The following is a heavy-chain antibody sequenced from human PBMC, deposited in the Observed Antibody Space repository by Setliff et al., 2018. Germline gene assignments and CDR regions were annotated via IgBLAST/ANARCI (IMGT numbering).Heavy chain of an antibody. D-gene: IGHD3-3*01. CDR2: INAGNGNT. CDR3: ARAQSWSGGPYYFDN. J-gene: IGHJ4*02. V-gene: IGHV1-3*01. CDR1: GYTFTSYA. Sequence: GASVKVSCKASGYTFTSYAMHWVRQAPGQRLEWMGWINAGNGNTKYSQKFQGRVTITRDTSASTAYMELSSLRSEDTAVYYCARAQSWSGGPYYFDNWGQGTLVTVSS.